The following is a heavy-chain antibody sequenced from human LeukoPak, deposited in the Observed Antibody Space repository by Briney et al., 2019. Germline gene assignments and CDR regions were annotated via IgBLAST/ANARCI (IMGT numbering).Heavy chain of an antibody. CDR1: GFAFSIYA. D-gene: IGHD1-26*01. Sequence: PGGSLRLSCAASGFAFSIYAMTWVRQAPGKGLEWVSAISDGGGSTYYADSVKGRFTISRANSKNTLYLQMNSLRAEDTAVYYCAKDRNSGSPYYFDYWGQGTLVTVSS. J-gene: IGHJ4*02. CDR3: AKDRNSGSPYYFDY. V-gene: IGHV3-23*01. CDR2: ISDGGGST.